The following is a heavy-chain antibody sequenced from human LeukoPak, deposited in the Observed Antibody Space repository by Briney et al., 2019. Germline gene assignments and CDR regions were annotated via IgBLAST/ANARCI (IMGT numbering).Heavy chain of an antibody. CDR3: ARKSGSSSWSFDY. CDR1: NDSISSYY. V-gene: IGHV4-4*07. D-gene: IGHD6-13*01. CDR2: IYTSGTT. J-gene: IGHJ4*02. Sequence: SETLSLTCTVSNDSISSYYWTWIRQPAGKGLEWIGRIYTSGTTNYNPSLRSRVTMSIDTSKSYFSLKLTSVTAADTAVYYCARKSGSSSWSFDYWGQGTLVTVSS.